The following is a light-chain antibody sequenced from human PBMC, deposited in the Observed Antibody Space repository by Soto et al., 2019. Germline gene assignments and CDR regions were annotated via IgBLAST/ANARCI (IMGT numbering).Light chain of an antibody. V-gene: IGKV1-33*01. J-gene: IGKJ4*01. CDR1: QDINNY. CDR2: DAS. CDR3: QQYDNLPFT. Sequence: DIQMTLSPSSLSASVGDRVTITCQASQDINNYLNWYQQKPGKAPKLLIYDASNLETGVPSRFSGSGSGTDFTFTISSLQPEDIATYYCQQYDNLPFTFGGGTKVDIK.